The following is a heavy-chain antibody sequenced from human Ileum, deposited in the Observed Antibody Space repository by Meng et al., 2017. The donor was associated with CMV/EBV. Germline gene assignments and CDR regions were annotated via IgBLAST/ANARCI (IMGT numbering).Heavy chain of an antibody. CDR2: IKQDGSEK. D-gene: IGHD3-3*01. V-gene: IGHV3-7*01. Sequence: GITFSSYWMRWVRKAPGKGLEGVANIKQDGSEKYYVDSVKGRFTISGDNAKNSLYLQMNSLRAEDTAAYYCARDPSNYDFWSGYNDYWGQGTLVTVSS. J-gene: IGHJ4*02. CDR3: ARDPSNYDFWSGYNDY. CDR1: GITFSSYW.